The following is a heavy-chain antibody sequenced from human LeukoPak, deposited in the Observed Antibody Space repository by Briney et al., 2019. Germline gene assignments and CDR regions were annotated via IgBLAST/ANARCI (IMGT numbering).Heavy chain of an antibody. J-gene: IGHJ3*02. V-gene: IGHV4-59*01. Sequence: SETISLTCTVSGGSISSYYWTWIRQPPGKGLEWIGYIFYTGSTNYNPSLKSRVTMSVDTSKNQFSLKLSSVTAADTAVYYCARDSFYGGNAFDIWGQGTIVPVSS. CDR2: IFYTGST. CDR1: GGSISSYY. D-gene: IGHD4-23*01. CDR3: ARDSFYGGNAFDI.